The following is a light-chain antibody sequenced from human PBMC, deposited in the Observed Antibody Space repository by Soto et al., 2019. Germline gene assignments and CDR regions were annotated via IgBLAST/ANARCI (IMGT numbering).Light chain of an antibody. CDR3: ATWDRSLNAVI. Sequence: QSVLTQPPSVSAAPGQKVTISCSGSSSNIGEHYVFWYQQFPGTVPKLLIYENNKRPSGIPDRFSGSKSGASATLAITGLQAGDEADYHCATWDRSLNAVIFGGGTKLTVL. V-gene: IGLV1-51*02. CDR1: SSNIGEHY. CDR2: ENN. J-gene: IGLJ2*01.